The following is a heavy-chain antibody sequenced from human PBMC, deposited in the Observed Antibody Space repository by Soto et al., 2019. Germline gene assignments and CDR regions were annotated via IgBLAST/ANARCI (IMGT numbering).Heavy chain of an antibody. CDR1: GFTFCSYA. CDR3: AKDRGDGTNSDY. V-gene: IGHV3-23*01. Sequence: EVQLLESGGGLVQPGGSLRLSCAVSGFTFCSYAMNWVRQPPGKGLQWVSGISGSGGSTYHADSVKGRFTISRDNSKNALYLQMSSLRVRDTAVYYCAKDRGDGTNSDYWGQGTLVTVSS. CDR2: ISGSGGST. J-gene: IGHJ4*02. D-gene: IGHD2-8*01.